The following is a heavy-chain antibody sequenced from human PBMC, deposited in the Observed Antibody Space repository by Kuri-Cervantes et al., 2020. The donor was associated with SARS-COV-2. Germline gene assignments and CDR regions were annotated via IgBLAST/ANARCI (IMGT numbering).Heavy chain of an antibody. CDR2: IYHSGST. D-gene: IGHD6-13*01. V-gene: IGHV4-38-2*02. CDR3: ARVNGLAAGTTAS. J-gene: IGHJ5*02. Sequence: SETLSLTCTVSGYSISSGYYWGWIRQPPGKGLEWIGSIYHSGSTYYNPSLKSRVTISVDTSKNQFSLKLSSVTAADTAVCYCARVNGLAAGTTASWGQGTLVTVSS. CDR1: GYSISSGYY.